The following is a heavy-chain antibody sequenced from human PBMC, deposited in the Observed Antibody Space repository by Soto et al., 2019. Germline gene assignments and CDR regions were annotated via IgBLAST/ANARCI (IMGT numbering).Heavy chain of an antibody. CDR1: GGSFSGYY. J-gene: IGHJ3*02. CDR2: INHSGST. CDR3: ARGLLVGAGNDAFDI. Sequence: QVQLQQWGAGLLKPSETLSLTCAVYGGSFSGYYWSWIRQPPGKGLEWIGEINHSGSTNYNPSLKSRVTISVDTSKNQFSLKLSSVTAADTAVYYCARGLLVGAGNDAFDIWGQGTMVTVSS. V-gene: IGHV4-34*01. D-gene: IGHD1-26*01.